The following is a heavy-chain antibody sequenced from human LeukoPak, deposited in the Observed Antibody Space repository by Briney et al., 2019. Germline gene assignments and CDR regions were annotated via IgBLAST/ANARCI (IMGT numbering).Heavy chain of an antibody. CDR2: ISGSGGST. J-gene: IGHJ4*02. CDR3: AKDSRLGGIFDY. V-gene: IGHV3-23*01. Sequence: GGSLRLSCAASGFTFSSYAMSWVRQAPGKGLEWVSAISGSGGSTYYADSVKGRFTIPRDNSKNTLYPQMNSLRAEDTAVYYCAKDSRLGGIFDYWGQGTLVTVSS. CDR1: GFTFSSYA. D-gene: IGHD3-16*01.